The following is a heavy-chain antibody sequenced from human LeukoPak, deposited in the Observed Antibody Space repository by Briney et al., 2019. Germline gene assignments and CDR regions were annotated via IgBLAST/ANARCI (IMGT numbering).Heavy chain of an antibody. Sequence: PGGSLILSCATSGFTFGNYAMSWVRQVPGRGLEWVATISSRGDATYIADSVKGRFTISRDNSKNSLHLQMNNVRAEDTAVYYCARDYAAAGRTNWFDPWGQGTLVTVSS. D-gene: IGHD6-13*01. CDR2: ISSRGDAT. V-gene: IGHV3-23*01. CDR3: ARDYAAAGRTNWFDP. CDR1: GFTFGNYA. J-gene: IGHJ5*02.